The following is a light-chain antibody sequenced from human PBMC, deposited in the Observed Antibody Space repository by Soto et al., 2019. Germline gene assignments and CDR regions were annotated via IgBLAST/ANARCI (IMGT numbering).Light chain of an antibody. Sequence: IVLTQSPGTLSLSPGERTTLSCRASQSISRYLAWYQQKPGQGPRLLIYGASSRATGTPDRFSGSGSGSDFTLTINRLEPEDFELYYCQQYVSSPPPFGQGTWVDIK. J-gene: IGKJ1*01. CDR3: QQYVSSPPP. V-gene: IGKV3-20*01. CDR1: QSISRY. CDR2: GAS.